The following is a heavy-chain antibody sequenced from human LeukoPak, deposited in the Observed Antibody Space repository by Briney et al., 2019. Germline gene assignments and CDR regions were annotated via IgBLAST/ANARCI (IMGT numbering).Heavy chain of an antibody. D-gene: IGHD6-13*01. CDR1: GFTFSDYY. CDR2: ISPSGNTT. V-gene: IGHV3-11*01. CDR3: AKDGGSSWYFDY. J-gene: IGHJ4*02. Sequence: PGGSLRLSCAASGFTFSDYYMSWIRQAPGKGLEWVSYISPSGNTTHYADSVKGRFTISRDNAKNSVYLQMNSLRAEDTAVYYCAKDGGSSWYFDYWGQGTLVTVSS.